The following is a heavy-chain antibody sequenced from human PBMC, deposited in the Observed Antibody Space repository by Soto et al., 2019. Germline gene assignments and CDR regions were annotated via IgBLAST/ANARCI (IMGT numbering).Heavy chain of an antibody. Sequence: GGSPRLSCAASGFMFRYYAMSWVRQAPGKGLEWVSALSGSGDSAYYADSVKGRFTISRDNSENTLFLYMNSLKDEDTAVYYCAREFYYGSGSTKCFDSWGQGTLVTVSS. CDR3: AREFYYGSGSTKCFDS. CDR1: GFMFRYYA. V-gene: IGHV3-23*01. D-gene: IGHD3-10*01. CDR2: LSGSGDSA. J-gene: IGHJ4*02.